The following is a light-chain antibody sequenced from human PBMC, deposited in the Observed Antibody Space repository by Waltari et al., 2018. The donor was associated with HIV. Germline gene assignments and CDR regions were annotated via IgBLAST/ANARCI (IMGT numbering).Light chain of an antibody. V-gene: IGLV2-14*01. J-gene: IGLJ3*02. CDR2: DVS. CDR3: SSYTSSSTPWV. CDR1: SSDVGGYIY. Sequence: QSALPQPASVSGSPGQSITISCTGTSSDVGGYIYVSWYQQLPGKAPKLMIYDVSNRPSGVSNRFSGSKSGNTASLTISGLQAEDEADYYCSSYTSSSTPWVFGGGTKLTVL.